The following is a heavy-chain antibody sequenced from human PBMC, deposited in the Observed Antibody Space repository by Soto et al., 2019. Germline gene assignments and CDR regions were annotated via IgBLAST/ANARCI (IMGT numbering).Heavy chain of an antibody. D-gene: IGHD2-15*01. J-gene: IGHJ6*02. V-gene: IGHV4-34*01. CDR3: ERGCGGSCYSSTHYYGMDV. CDR2: INHSGST. CDR1: GGSFSGYY. Sequence: SETLSLTCAVYGGSFSGYYWSWIRQPPGKGLEWIGEINHSGSTNYNPSLKSRVTISVDTSKNQFSLKLSSVTAADTAVYYCERGCGGSCYSSTHYYGMDVWGQGPTVTVSS.